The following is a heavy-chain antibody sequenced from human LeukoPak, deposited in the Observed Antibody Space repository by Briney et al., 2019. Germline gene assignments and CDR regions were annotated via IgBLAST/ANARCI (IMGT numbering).Heavy chain of an antibody. V-gene: IGHV1-69-2*01. D-gene: IGHD4-11*01. CDR2: VDPEDGER. Sequence: GATVKISCKASGYTFTDYYIHWVHQAPGKALEWMGRVDPEDGERIYAERFQGRVTITADTSTDTAYIELSSLRSDDTAVYYCATGTTYSNVAWGQGSLVTVSS. J-gene: IGHJ5*02. CDR3: ATGTTYSNVA. CDR1: GYTFTDYY.